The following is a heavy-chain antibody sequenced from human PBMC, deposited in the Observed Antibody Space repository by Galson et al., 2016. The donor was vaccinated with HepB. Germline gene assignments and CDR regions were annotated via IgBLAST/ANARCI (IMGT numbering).Heavy chain of an antibody. CDR1: GLSLSSYS. J-gene: IGHJ6*02. D-gene: IGHD3-22*01. V-gene: IGHV3-48*02. Sequence: SLRLSCAASGLSLSSYSMNWVRQAPGKGLEWVSYISSSFSPIYYADSVQGRFTISRDNAKNSLYLQMNSMRHEDTAVYYCARAGPYYYGSNGMDVWGQGTTVTVSS. CDR3: ARAGPYYYGSNGMDV. CDR2: ISSSFSPI.